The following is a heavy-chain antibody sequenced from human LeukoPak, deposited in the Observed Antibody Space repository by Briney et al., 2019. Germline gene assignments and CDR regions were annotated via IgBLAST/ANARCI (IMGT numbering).Heavy chain of an antibody. Sequence: SETLSLTCTVSGGFIRNYYWSWLRQPPGRGLELIGYIHYSGNTYSNPSLTSRVTISVDMSKNEFSLKLASVTAADTAVYFCARKGEHYYDSGKLWPAWFDLWGQGTLITVSS. V-gene: IGHV4-59*01. J-gene: IGHJ5*02. CDR3: ARKGEHYYDSGKLWPAWFDL. CDR2: IHYSGNT. D-gene: IGHD3-10*01. CDR1: GGFIRNYY.